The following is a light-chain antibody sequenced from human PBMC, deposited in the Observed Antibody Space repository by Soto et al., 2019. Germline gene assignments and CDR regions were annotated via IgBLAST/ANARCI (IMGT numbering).Light chain of an antibody. CDR3: QHFGGTTFT. Sequence: EIVLTQSPGTLSLSPVERATLSCRASQSVASRNLAWYQQKSGQAPRLLIYGASSRAIHTPDRFSGSGSGTHFTLTISRLEPGDFAVYYCQHFGGTTFTFGQGTRLEIK. J-gene: IGKJ5*01. CDR1: QSVASRN. V-gene: IGKV3-20*01. CDR2: GAS.